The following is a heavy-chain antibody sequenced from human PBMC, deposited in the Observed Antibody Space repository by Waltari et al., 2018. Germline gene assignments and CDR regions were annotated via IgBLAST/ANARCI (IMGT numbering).Heavy chain of an antibody. D-gene: IGHD2-15*01. V-gene: IGHV3-30*18. Sequence: QLQLVESGGGVVQPGRSLRLSCAASGFTFSGYGMHWVRQAPGKGLEWVALISYDETDKNYADSMKGRFTISRDNSKNTLYLQMNSLRTEDTAVYYCAKDVGYCSGGSCDGLDYWGQGTLVTVSS. CDR1: GFTFSGYG. CDR3: AKDVGYCSGGSCDGLDY. J-gene: IGHJ4*02. CDR2: ISYDETDK.